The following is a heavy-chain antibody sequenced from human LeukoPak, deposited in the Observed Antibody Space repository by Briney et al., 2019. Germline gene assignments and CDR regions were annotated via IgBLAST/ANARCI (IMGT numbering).Heavy chain of an antibody. CDR3: AREMGYSYGYKPLGY. V-gene: IGHV1-2*02. D-gene: IGHD5-18*01. CDR1: GYTFTGYY. Sequence: ASVKVSCKASGYTFTGYYMHWVRQAPGQGPEWMGWINPNSGGTNYAQKFQGRVTMTRDTSISTAYMELSRLRSDDTAVYYCAREMGYSYGYKPLGYWGQGTLVTVSS. J-gene: IGHJ4*02. CDR2: INPNSGGT.